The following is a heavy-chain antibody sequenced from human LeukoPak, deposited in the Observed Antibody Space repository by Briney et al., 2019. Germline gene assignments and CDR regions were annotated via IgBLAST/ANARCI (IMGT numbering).Heavy chain of an antibody. J-gene: IGHJ4*02. Sequence: SETLSLTYAVYGGSFSGYYWSWIRQPPGKGLEWIGEINHSGSTNYNPSLKNRVTISVDTSKNQFSLKLSSVTAADTAVYYCARGLSSYGSTRGYFDYWGQGTLVTVSS. CDR1: GGSFSGYY. CDR2: INHSGST. D-gene: IGHD5-18*01. CDR3: ARGLSSYGSTRGYFDY. V-gene: IGHV4-34*01.